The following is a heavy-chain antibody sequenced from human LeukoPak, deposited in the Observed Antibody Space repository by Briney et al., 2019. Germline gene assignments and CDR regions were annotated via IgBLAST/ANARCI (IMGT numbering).Heavy chain of an antibody. Sequence: GGALRLSCAASGCTFSSYEMNWVRQAPGKGRDGVSYIYISCNTIYYSDSLQGRFIISRDNAKNSLFLQMNSLIADDAAGYYCSRDSSHESSNRWHTFDIWGQGTMVTVSS. J-gene: IGHJ3*02. CDR3: SRDSSHESSNRWHTFDI. D-gene: IGHD6-6*01. CDR1: GCTFSSYE. CDR2: IYISCNTI. V-gene: IGHV3-48*03.